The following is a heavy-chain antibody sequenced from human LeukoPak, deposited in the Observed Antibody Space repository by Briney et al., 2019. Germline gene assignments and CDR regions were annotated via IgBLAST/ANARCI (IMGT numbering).Heavy chain of an antibody. J-gene: IGHJ6*03. D-gene: IGHD6-19*01. Sequence: GASVKVSCKASGYTFTSYDINWVRQATGQGLEWMGWMNPNSGNTGYAQKFQGRVTMTRNTSISTAYMELSSLRSEDTAVYYCASSTTPGWYYYYYYMDVWGKGTTVTISS. CDR3: ASSTTPGWYYYYYYMDV. CDR1: GYTFTSYD. CDR2: MNPNSGNT. V-gene: IGHV1-8*01.